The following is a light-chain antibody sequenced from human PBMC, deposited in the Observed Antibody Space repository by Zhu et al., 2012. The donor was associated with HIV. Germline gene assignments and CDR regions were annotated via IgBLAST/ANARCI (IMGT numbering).Light chain of an antibody. V-gene: IGKV3-11*01. J-gene: IGKJ5*01. CDR2: DAS. CDR3: QQRSNWLAIT. CDR1: QSISNY. Sequence: EIVLTQSPATLSLSPGERATLSCRASQSISNYLAWYQQKPGQAPRLLIFDASNRATGIPARFSGSGSGTDFTLTISNLEPEDFAVYYCQQRSNWLAITFGQGTRLEIK.